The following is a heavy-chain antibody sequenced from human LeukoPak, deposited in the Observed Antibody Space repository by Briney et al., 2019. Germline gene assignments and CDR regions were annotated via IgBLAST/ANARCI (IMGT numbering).Heavy chain of an antibody. Sequence: PSQTLSLTCTVSGGSISSGSYYWSWIRQPAGKGLEWIGRIYTSGSTNYNPSLKSRVTISVDTSKNRFSLKLSSVTAADTAVYYCARVSDYGDYSFDYWGQGTLVTVSS. CDR2: IYTSGST. CDR3: ARVSDYGDYSFDY. D-gene: IGHD4-17*01. J-gene: IGHJ4*02. CDR1: GGSISSGSYY. V-gene: IGHV4-61*02.